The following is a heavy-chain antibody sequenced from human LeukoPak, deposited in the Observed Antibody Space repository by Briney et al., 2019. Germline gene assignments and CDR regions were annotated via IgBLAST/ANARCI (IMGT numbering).Heavy chain of an antibody. CDR1: GFAFSVYA. D-gene: IGHD6-19*01. V-gene: IGHV3-23*01. CDR3: AKPISGGLAVTADWFHP. J-gene: IGHJ5*01. CDR2: INANSGTT. Sequence: QTGGSLRLSCAASGFAFSVYAMSWLTQPPGKGLEWVSTINANSGTTSYAASVRGRFTISRDNSKNTLYLQLNTLRADDTATYYCAKPISGGLAVTADWFHPWGQGTLVVVSS.